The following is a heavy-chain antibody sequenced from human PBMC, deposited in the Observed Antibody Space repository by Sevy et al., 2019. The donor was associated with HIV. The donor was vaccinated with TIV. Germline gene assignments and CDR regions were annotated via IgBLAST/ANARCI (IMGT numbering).Heavy chain of an antibody. J-gene: IGHJ3*02. Sequence: GGSLRLSCAASGFTFSSYAMSWVRHAPGKGLEWVSASSSSGGSTCYADSVKGRFTISRDNSKNTLYLQMNSLRAEDTAVYYCAKDFGPVMEWLVVKAGAFDIWGQGTMVTVSS. CDR1: GFTFSSYA. D-gene: IGHD6-19*01. CDR2: SSSSGGST. V-gene: IGHV3-23*01. CDR3: AKDFGPVMEWLVVKAGAFDI.